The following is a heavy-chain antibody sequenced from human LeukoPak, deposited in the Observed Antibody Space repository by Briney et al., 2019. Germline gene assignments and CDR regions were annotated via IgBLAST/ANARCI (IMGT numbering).Heavy chain of an antibody. J-gene: IGHJ4*02. V-gene: IGHV3-30*02. CDR2: IRYDGKYK. CDR3: SKDGGRLGDIDY. Sequence: GGPLRLSCTVSGFLFSDYAMHCVRQSPGKGLEWVAYIRYDGKYKFYADSVKGRFTISRDNSQKTVSLQMNSLAPADPALYYCSKDGGRLGDIDYWGQGTLVTVSS. D-gene: IGHD3-16*01. CDR1: GFLFSDYA.